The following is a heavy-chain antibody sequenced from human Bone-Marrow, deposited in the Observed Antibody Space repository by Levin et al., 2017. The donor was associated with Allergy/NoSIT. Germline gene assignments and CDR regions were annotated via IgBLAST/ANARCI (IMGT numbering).Heavy chain of an antibody. CDR1: GYSITEYY. J-gene: IGHJ6*03. V-gene: IGHV4-38-2*02. CDR3: AREYYLDV. Sequence: ESLKISCAVSGYSITEYYWGWIRQPPGKGLEWIGTIYHGGDIYYNPSLSSRVTISIDTSKNQFSLKVTSMTAADSAVYYCAREYYLDVWGKGTTVTVSS. CDR2: IYHGGDI.